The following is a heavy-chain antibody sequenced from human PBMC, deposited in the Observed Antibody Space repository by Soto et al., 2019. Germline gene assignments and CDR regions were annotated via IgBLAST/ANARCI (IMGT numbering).Heavy chain of an antibody. Sequence: QVQLVQSGPEVKKPGASVKVSCKTSGYTFTDYGISWVRQAPGQGLEWMGWISTYKGNTNYAQKFQGRVTMTTDTFTTTAYMELRSLRSDDTAVYYCATRSPAFDYWGQGTLVTVSS. CDR3: ATRSPAFDY. CDR2: ISTYKGNT. J-gene: IGHJ4*02. V-gene: IGHV1-18*01. CDR1: GYTFTDYG.